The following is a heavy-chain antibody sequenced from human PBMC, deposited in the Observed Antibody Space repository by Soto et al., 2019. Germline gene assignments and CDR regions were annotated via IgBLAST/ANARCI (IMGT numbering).Heavy chain of an antibody. D-gene: IGHD6-19*01. V-gene: IGHV3-21*01. J-gene: IGHJ4*02. CDR3: ARPSKPYSSGWYTSFDY. CDR2: ISSSSSYI. Sequence: GGSLRLSCAASGFTFSSYSMNWVRQAPGKGLEWVSSISSSSSYIYYADSVKGRFTISRDNAKNSLYLQMNSLRAEDTAVYYCARPSKPYSSGWYTSFDYWGQGTLVTVSS. CDR1: GFTFSSYS.